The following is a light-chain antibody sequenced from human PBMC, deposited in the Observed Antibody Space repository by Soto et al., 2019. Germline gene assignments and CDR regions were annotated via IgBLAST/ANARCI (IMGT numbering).Light chain of an antibody. CDR2: GAS. CDR1: QSVSSSF. J-gene: IGKJ1*01. CDR3: QQYGSSPWT. V-gene: IGKV3-20*01. Sequence: EIVLTQSPGTLSLSPGERATLSCRASQSVSSSFLAWYQQKPGQAPRLLIYGASIRATGIPDRFSGSGSGTDFTLTISRLEPEDFAVYYCQQYGSSPWTFGQGTKVVI.